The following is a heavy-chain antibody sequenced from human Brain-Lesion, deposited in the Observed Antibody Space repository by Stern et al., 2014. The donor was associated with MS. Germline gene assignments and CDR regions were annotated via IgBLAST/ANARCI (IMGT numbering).Heavy chain of an antibody. V-gene: IGHV3-9*01. CDR3: ARDITGSSAYFAY. D-gene: IGHD1-14*01. CDR1: GFTFDDYA. CDR2: IRWNSGTI. J-gene: IGHJ4*02. Sequence: QLVESGGDLVQPGRSLRLSCAAFGFTFDDYAMHWVRQAPGKGLEWVAGIRWNSGTIGYADSGKGRFTTSRDNAYSSLYLQMNSLRPEDTALYYCARDITGSSAYFAYWGQGTLVTVSS.